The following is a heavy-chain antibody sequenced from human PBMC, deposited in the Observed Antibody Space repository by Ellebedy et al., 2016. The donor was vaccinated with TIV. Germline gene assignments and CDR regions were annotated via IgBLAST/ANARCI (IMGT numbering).Heavy chain of an antibody. D-gene: IGHD6-19*01. CDR2: IYYSGST. J-gene: IGHJ4*02. Sequence: MPSETLSLTCTVSGGSISISNYYWGWIRQPPGKGLEWIGSIYYSGSTYYNPSLKSRVTISVDTSKNQFSLELGSVTAEDTAVYYCARQYSSGWPDYWGQGTLVTVSS. V-gene: IGHV4-39*01. CDR1: GGSISISNYY. CDR3: ARQYSSGWPDY.